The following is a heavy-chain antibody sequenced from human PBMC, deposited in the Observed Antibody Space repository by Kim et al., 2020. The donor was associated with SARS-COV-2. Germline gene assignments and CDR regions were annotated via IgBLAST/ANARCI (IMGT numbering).Heavy chain of an antibody. Sequence: GGSLRLSCAASGFTVSSNYMSWVRQAPGKGLEWVSVIYSGGSTYYADSVKGRFTISRDNSKNTLYLQMNSLRAEDTAVYYCARGSSNTYPGYWGQGTLVTVSS. CDR2: IYSGGST. V-gene: IGHV3-66*01. CDR1: GFTVSSNY. CDR3: ARGSSNTYPGY. J-gene: IGHJ4*02.